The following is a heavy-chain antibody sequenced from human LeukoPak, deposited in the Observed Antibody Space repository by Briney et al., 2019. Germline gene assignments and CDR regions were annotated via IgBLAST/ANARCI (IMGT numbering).Heavy chain of an antibody. J-gene: IGHJ5*02. CDR3: ARRRGETYYYGSGSYGNWFDP. V-gene: IGHV4-59*08. D-gene: IGHD3-10*01. CDR2: IYHSGST. CDR1: GDSISTYY. Sequence: SETLSLTCTVSGDSISTYYLSWIRQPPGKGLEWIGYIYHSGSTNYNPSLKSRVTISVDKSKNQFSLKLSSVTAADTAVYYCARRRGETYYYGSGSYGNWFDPWGQGTLVTVSS.